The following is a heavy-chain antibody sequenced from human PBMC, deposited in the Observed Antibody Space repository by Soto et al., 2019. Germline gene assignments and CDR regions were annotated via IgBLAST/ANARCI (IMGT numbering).Heavy chain of an antibody. V-gene: IGHV4-31*03. Sequence: SETLSLTCTVSGGSISSGGYYWSWIRQHPGKGLEWIGYIYYSESTYYNPSLKSRVTISVDTSKNQFSLKLSSVTAADTAVYYCARVLINSSGWYYFDYWGQGTLVTVSS. J-gene: IGHJ4*02. CDR2: IYYSEST. CDR1: GGSISSGGYY. D-gene: IGHD6-19*01. CDR3: ARVLINSSGWYYFDY.